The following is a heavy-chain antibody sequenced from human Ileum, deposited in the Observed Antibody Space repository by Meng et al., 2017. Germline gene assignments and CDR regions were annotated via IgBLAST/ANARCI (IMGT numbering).Heavy chain of an antibody. J-gene: IGHJ4*02. D-gene: IGHD3-10*01. CDR1: GGSFSSDNYY. V-gene: IGHV4-30-4*01. Sequence: QVQLQESGPGLVKPSQTLSPTLSVSGGSFSSDNYYWTWIRQTPGKGLEWVGLTYYNGSPFYNPSLRSRVTISVDTSKDQFSLKLTSVTAADTAVYYCARERRHYYGSGSFDYWGQGILVTVSS. CDR2: TYYNGSP. CDR3: ARERRHYYGSGSFDY.